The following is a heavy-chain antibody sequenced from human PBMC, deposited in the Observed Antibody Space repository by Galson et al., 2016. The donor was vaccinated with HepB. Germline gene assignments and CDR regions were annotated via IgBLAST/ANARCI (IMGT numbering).Heavy chain of an antibody. D-gene: IGHD4-11*01. J-gene: IGHJ4*02. CDR2: ISSSGSTI. CDR3: ARGLGYDYSTYEPGF. CDR1: GFTVSSNY. Sequence: SLRLSCAASGFTVSSNYMSWVRQAPGKGLEWLLYISSSGSTIYSADSVKGRFSISRDNAKNSLYLQMNSLRADDTAVYYCARGLGYDYSTYEPGFWGQGTLVTVST. V-gene: IGHV3-11*01.